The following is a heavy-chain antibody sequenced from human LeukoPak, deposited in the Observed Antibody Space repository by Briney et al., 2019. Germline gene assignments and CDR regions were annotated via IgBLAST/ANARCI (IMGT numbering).Heavy chain of an antibody. V-gene: IGHV3-23*01. D-gene: IGHD4/OR15-4a*01. Sequence: PGESLRLSCATSGFTFDKEAVTRHRSATEEGREGEIRISGSGVNTYYADSVKGRFTISRDNSKNTLYLQLNSLRGEDTAIYYCARDTSYNYGAHAMDVWGQGTTVTVSS. J-gene: IGHJ6*02. CDR1: GFTFDKEA. CDR3: ARDTSYNYGAHAMDV. CDR2: ISGSGVNT.